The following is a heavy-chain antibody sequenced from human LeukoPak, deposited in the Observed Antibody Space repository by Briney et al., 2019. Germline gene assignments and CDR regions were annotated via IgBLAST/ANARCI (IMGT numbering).Heavy chain of an antibody. CDR1: GFTFSSYG. Sequence: GGTLRLSCAASGFTFSSYGMSWVRQAPGKGLEWVSAINTSGGSTYYADSVKGRFTISRDNSKNTLYLQMNSLRAEDTAVYYCARALAVAGDTDAFDIWGQGTMVTVSS. CDR3: ARALAVAGDTDAFDI. D-gene: IGHD6-19*01. V-gene: IGHV3-23*01. J-gene: IGHJ3*02. CDR2: INTSGGST.